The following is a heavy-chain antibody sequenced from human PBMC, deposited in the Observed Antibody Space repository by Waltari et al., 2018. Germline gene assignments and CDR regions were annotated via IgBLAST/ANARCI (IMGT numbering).Heavy chain of an antibody. J-gene: IGHJ3*02. CDR3: ARAYCSGGSCQPDAFDI. D-gene: IGHD2-15*01. V-gene: IGHV4-38-2*01. CDR1: GYSISSGYY. CDR2: IYHSGST. Sequence: QVQLQESGPGLVKPSETLSLTCAVSGYSISSGYYWGWIRQPPGKGLEWLGSIYHSGSTYYNPSLKSRVTISVDTSKNQFSLKLSSVTAADTAVYYCARAYCSGGSCQPDAFDIWGQGTMVTVSS.